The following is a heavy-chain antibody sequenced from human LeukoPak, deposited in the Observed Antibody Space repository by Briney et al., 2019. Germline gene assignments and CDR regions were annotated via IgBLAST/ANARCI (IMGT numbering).Heavy chain of an antibody. D-gene: IGHD3-22*01. J-gene: IGHJ4*02. CDR1: GFTFSSYA. V-gene: IGHV3-66*01. CDR3: ARDYDSSGYQLY. Sequence: GGSLRLSCAASGFTFSSYAMSWVRQAPGKGLEWVSVIYSGGSTYYADSVKGRFTISRDNSKNTLYLQMNSLRAEDTAVYYCARDYDSSGYQLYWGQGTLVAVSS. CDR2: IYSGGST.